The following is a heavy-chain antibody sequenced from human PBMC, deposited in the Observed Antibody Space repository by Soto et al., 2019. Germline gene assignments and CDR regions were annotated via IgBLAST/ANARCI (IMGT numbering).Heavy chain of an antibody. CDR3: ATDLKTGTERGKFDY. J-gene: IGHJ4*02. D-gene: IGHD1-1*01. CDR2: IKSNTDGGTV. Sequence: EVQLVESGGGLVQPGGSLRLSCAASGFTFNNAWMSWVRQAPGKGLEWVGRIKSNTDGGTVDYAAPVNGRFTISRDDSNNTVYLQMNSLKTEDTAVYYCATDLKTGTERGKFDYWGQGTLVTVSS. V-gene: IGHV3-15*01. CDR1: GFTFNNAW.